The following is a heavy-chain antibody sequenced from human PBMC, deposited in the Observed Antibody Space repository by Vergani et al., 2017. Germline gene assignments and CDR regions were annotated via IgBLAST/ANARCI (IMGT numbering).Heavy chain of an antibody. Sequence: QVQLQESGPGLVKPSETLSLTCTVSGGSISSYYWSWIRQPPGKGLEWIGYIYYSGSTNYNPSLKSRVTISVDTSKNQFSLKLSSVTAADTAVYYCARAKYGDYVDYWGQGTLVTVPS. CDR2: IYYSGST. J-gene: IGHJ4*02. D-gene: IGHD4-17*01. CDR3: ARAKYGDYVDY. V-gene: IGHV4-59*01. CDR1: GGSISSYY.